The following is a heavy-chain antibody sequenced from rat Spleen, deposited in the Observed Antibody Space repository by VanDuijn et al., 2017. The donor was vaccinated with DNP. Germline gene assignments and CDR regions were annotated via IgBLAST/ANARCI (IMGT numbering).Heavy chain of an antibody. CDR3: ARHGRRAWDY. V-gene: IGHV5-22*01. CDR1: GFTFSDYY. J-gene: IGHJ2*01. Sequence: EVQLVESGGGLVQPGRSLKLSCAASGFTFSDYYMAWVRQTPTKGLDWVAYINYDGGGTYYRDSVRGRFTISRDNAGSTLSLQIDSLRSEDMATYYCARHGRRAWDYWGQGVMVTVSS. D-gene: IGHD1-11*01. CDR2: INYDGGGT.